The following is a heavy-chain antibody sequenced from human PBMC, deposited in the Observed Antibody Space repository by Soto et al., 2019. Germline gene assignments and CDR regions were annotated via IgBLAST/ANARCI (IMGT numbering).Heavy chain of an antibody. CDR3: ARGRVAADTDYYYYYGMDV. J-gene: IGHJ6*02. D-gene: IGHD2-15*01. Sequence: SETLSLTCTVSGGSISSYYWSWIRQPPGKGLEWIGYIYYSGSTNYNPSLKSRVTISVDTSTDTVYMELSSLRSEDTAVYYCARGRVAADTDYYYYYGMDVWGQGTTVTVSS. CDR2: IYYSGST. V-gene: IGHV4-59*01. CDR1: GGSISSYY.